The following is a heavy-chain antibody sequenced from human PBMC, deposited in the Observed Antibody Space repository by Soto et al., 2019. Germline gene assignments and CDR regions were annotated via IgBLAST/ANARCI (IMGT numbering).Heavy chain of an antibody. CDR2: ISAGGSNT. Sequence: PVGSLRLSCAASGFSFSNYAMNWVRQAPGKGLEWVSAISAGGSNTKYADSVKGRFTISSDNYKNTLYLQMNGLRADDTAVYYCAKEYSTSFDYWGQGTPVTVS. CDR3: AKEYSTSFDY. J-gene: IGHJ4*02. V-gene: IGHV3-23*01. D-gene: IGHD6-6*01. CDR1: GFSFSNYA.